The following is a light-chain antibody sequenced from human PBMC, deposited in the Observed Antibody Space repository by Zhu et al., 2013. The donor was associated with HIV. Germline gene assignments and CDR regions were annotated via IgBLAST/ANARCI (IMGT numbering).Light chain of an antibody. V-gene: IGLV1-51*01. J-gene: IGLJ2*01. CDR3: GTWDSSLSVVV. CDR1: PSNIGNNY. Sequence: QSVLTQPPSVSAAPGQKVTISCSGSPSNIGNNYVSWYQQLPRAAPKLLIYDTNKRPSGIPDRFSGSQSGTSATLGITGLQTGDEADYFCGTWDSSLSVVVFGGGTRLTVL. CDR2: DTN.